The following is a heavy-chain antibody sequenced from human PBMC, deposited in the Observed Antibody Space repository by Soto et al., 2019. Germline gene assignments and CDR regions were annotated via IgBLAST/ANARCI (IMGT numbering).Heavy chain of an antibody. V-gene: IGHV1-3*01. D-gene: IGHD2-21*02. CDR1: GYTFTSYA. CDR2: INAGNGNT. CDR3: ARSIVVVTAADY. Sequence: QVQLVQSGGEVKKPGASVKDSCKASGYTFTSYAMHWMRQAPGQRLEWMGWINAGNGNTKYSQKFQGRVTITRDTSASTAYMELSSLRSEDTAVYYCARSIVVVTAADYWGQGTLVTVSS. J-gene: IGHJ4*02.